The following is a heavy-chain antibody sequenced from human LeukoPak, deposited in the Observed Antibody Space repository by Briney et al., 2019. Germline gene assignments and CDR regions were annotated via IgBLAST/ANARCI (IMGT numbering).Heavy chain of an antibody. J-gene: IGHJ6*03. V-gene: IGHV1-2*04. D-gene: IGHD6-13*01. CDR1: GYTFTGYY. CDR2: INPNSGGT. Sequence: GASVKVSCKASGYTFTGYYMHWVRQAPGQGLEWMGWINPNSGGTNYAQKFQGWVTMTRDTSISTAYMELSSLRSEDTAVYYCARGLRVYSSSWYEHYMDVWGKGTTVTVSS. CDR3: ARGLRVYSSSWYEHYMDV.